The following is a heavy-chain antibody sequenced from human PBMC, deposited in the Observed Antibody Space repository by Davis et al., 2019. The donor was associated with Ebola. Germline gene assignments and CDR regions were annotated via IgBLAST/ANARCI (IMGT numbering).Heavy chain of an antibody. CDR2: IWYVGSNQ. J-gene: IGHJ3*02. V-gene: IGHV3-33*01. CDR1: GFNFADYG. D-gene: IGHD2-8*01. CDR3: ARDAGTNGNAYHDAFDI. Sequence: GESLKISCVASGFNFADYGIHWVRQAPAQGLEAVSIIWYVGSNQDYADSVTGRFTLSSEDSKHTVYLQMNSLRAEDTAVYYCARDAGTNGNAYHDAFDIWGQGTTVTVSS.